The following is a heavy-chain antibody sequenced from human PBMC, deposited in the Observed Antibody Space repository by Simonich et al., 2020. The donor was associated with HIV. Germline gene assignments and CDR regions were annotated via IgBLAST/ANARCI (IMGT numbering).Heavy chain of an antibody. Sequence: EVQLLESGGGLVQPGGSLRLSCAASGFTFSSYAMSWVRQAPGKGRVWVSAISGRSGSTYYADSVKGRFTISRDNSKNTLYLQMNSLRAEDTAVYYCAKDRYYNFWSGYYDYWCQGTLVTVSS. CDR1: GFTFSSYA. J-gene: IGHJ4*02. CDR2: ISGRSGST. D-gene: IGHD3-3*01. CDR3: AKDRYYNFWSGYYDY. V-gene: IGHV3-23*01.